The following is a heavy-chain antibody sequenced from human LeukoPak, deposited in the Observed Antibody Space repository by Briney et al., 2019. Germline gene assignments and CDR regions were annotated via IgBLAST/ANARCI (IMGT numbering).Heavy chain of an antibody. J-gene: IGHJ4*02. CDR1: GFTFGDYG. V-gene: IGHV3-49*03. CDR3: SRAAGYDFILEY. Sequence: GGSLRLSCTASGFTFGDYGMSWFRQAPGKGLEWVGFIRSEAHGTTPQYGASVQGRFTISKDDSRRIAFLQMSSLKTEDTAVYYCSRAAGYDFILEYWGQGTLVTVSS. D-gene: IGHD5-12*01. CDR2: IRSEAHGTTP.